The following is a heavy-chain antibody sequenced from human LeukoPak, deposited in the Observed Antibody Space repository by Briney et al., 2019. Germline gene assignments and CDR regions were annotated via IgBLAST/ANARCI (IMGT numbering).Heavy chain of an antibody. CDR1: GGSISSYY. CDR3: ASRRYSSGWYVY. CDR2: IYYSGST. Sequence: TSETLSLTCTVSGGSISSYYWSWIRQPPGKGLEWIGYIYYSGSTNYNPSLESRVTISVDTSKNQFSLKLSSVTAADTAVYYCASRRYSSGWYVYWGQGTLVTVSS. V-gene: IGHV4-59*01. J-gene: IGHJ4*02. D-gene: IGHD6-19*01.